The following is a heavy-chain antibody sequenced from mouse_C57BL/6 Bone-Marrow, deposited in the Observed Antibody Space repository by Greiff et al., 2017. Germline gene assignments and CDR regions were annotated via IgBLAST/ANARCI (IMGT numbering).Heavy chain of an antibody. Sequence: VQLQQSGAELARPGASVKLSCKASGYTFTSYGISWVKQRTGQGLEWIGEIYPRSGNTYYNEKFKGKATLTAAKSSSTAYMELRSLISEDSAVYFCARGGYYSNFLAYWGQGTLVTVSA. J-gene: IGHJ3*01. CDR3: ARGGYYSNFLAY. D-gene: IGHD2-5*01. CDR1: GYTFTSYG. CDR2: IYPRSGNT. V-gene: IGHV1-81*01.